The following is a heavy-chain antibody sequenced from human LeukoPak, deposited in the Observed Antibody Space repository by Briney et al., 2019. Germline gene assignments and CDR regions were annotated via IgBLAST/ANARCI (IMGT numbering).Heavy chain of an antibody. D-gene: IGHD3-22*01. CDR1: GYTFTSYG. J-gene: IGHJ4*02. V-gene: IGHV1-18*01. Sequence: GASVNVSCKASGYTFTSYGISWVRQAPGQGLEWMGWISAYNGNTNYAQKLQGRVTMTTDTSTSTAYMELRSLRSDDTAVYYCARDQLFYDSSGYPDYWGQGTLVTVSS. CDR2: ISAYNGNT. CDR3: ARDQLFYDSSGYPDY.